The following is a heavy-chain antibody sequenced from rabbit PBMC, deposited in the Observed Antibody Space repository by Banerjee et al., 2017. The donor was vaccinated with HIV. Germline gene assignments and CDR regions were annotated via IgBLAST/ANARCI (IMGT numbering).Heavy chain of an antibody. D-gene: IGHD2-1*01. Sequence: QEQLVESGGGLVQPGGSLNLSCKASGFDFSSYGVIWVRQAPGKGLEWIGYIDPVVGSTYYASWVNGRFTISSHNAQNTVDLQMNSLTVADTATYFCARYTYSYDDYGDYWYYFTLWGPGTLVT. CDR2: IDPVVGST. CDR3: ARYTYSYDDYGDYWYYFTL. V-gene: IGHV1S47*01. J-gene: IGHJ4*01. CDR1: GFDFSSYG.